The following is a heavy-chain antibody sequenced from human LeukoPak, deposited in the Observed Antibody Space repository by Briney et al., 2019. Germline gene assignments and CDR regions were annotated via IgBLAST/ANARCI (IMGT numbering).Heavy chain of an antibody. CDR2: LYPGDSDT. D-gene: IGHD5-18*01. CDR3: ARGRGYSYGTDFDY. J-gene: IGHJ4*02. V-gene: IGHV5-51*01. CDR1: GYSFTSSW. Sequence: GESLKISCESSGYSFTSSWIAWVRQTPGKGLEWMAILYPGDSDTRYSPSFQGRVTISVDKSNSTAYLQWRSLKASDSAMYYCARGRGYSYGTDFDYWGQGTLVTVSS.